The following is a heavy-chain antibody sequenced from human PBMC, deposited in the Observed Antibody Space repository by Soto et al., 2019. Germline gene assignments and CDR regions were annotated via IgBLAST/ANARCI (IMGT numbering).Heavy chain of an antibody. J-gene: IGHJ6*02. CDR1: GGTFSSYA. CDR3: ARLRSYGYPSGKIYGMDV. V-gene: IGHV1-69*01. CDR2: IIPIFGTA. Sequence: QVQLVQSGAEVKKPGSSVKVSCKASGGTFSSYAISWVRQAPGQGLEWMGGIIPIFGTANYAQKFQGRVTITADESTSTAYMELSSLRSEDTAVYYCARLRSYGYPSGKIYGMDVWGQGTTVTVSS. D-gene: IGHD5-18*01.